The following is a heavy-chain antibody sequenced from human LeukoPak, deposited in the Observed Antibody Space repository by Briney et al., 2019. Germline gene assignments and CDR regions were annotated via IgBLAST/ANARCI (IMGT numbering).Heavy chain of an antibody. J-gene: IGHJ4*02. V-gene: IGHV3-21*04. CDR3: ARVLGSSGWYWGLDL. CDR2: ISSSSSYI. CDR1: GFTFSSYS. Sequence: PGGSLRLSCAASGFTFSSYSMNWVRQAPGKGLEWVSSISSSSSYIYYADSVKGRFTISRDNAKNSLYLQMNSLRAEDTAVYYRARVLGSSGWYWGLDLLGQGTLVTVSS. D-gene: IGHD6-19*01.